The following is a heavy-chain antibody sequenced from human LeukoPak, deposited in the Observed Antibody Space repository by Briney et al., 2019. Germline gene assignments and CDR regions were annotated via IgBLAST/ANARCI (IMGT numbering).Heavy chain of an antibody. J-gene: IGHJ6*03. V-gene: IGHV3-21*01. Sequence: GGSLRLSCAASGFTFSSYSMYWVRQAPGKGLEWVSSISSSSSYIYYADSVKGRFTISRDNAKNSLYLQMNSLRAEDTAVYYCARDSYGYSYGSYYYYYYMDVWGKGTTVTVSS. CDR1: GFTFSSYS. D-gene: IGHD5-18*01. CDR2: ISSSSSYI. CDR3: ARDSYGYSYGSYYYYYYMDV.